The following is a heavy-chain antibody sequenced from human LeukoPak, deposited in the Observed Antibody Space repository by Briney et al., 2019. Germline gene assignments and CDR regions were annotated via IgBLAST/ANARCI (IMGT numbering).Heavy chain of an antibody. J-gene: IGHJ3*02. CDR3: ARLPVAGPLSEGFDI. V-gene: IGHV4-39*01. CDR1: GGSITTSIQY. D-gene: IGHD6-19*01. CDR2: IYYDGST. Sequence: SGTLSLTCTVSGGSITTSIQYWVWIRQPPGKGLEWIGSIYYDGSTYYHPSLKSRFTISVETSKNQFSLKMRSVTATDTAVYYCARLPVAGPLSEGFDIWGQGTLVTVSS.